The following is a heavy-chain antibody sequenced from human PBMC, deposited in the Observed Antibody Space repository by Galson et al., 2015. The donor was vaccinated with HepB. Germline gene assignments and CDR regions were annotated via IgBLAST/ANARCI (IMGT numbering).Heavy chain of an antibody. V-gene: IGHV3-33*01. Sequence: SLRLSCAASGFTFSSYGMHWVRQASGEGLEWVAVIWYDGSNKYYADSVKGRFTISRDNSKNTLYLQMNSLRAEDTAVYYCARPRGGYYPHDAFDIWGQGTMVTVSS. CDR3: ARPRGGYYPHDAFDI. CDR1: GFTFSSYG. D-gene: IGHD3-22*01. J-gene: IGHJ3*02. CDR2: IWYDGSNK.